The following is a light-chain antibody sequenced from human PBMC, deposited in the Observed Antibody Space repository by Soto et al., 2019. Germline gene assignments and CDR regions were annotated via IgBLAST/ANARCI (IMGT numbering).Light chain of an antibody. J-gene: IGLJ3*02. Sequence: QSVLTQAPSVSGAPGQRVTISCTGSSSNIGAGYDVHWYRQFPGTAPKVLIFGNNNRPSGVPDRFSGSKSGTSASLAITGLQADDEGDYYCQSYDSSLSGSWVFGGGTKLTVL. V-gene: IGLV1-40*02. CDR1: SSNIGAGYD. CDR3: QSYDSSLSGSWV. CDR2: GNN.